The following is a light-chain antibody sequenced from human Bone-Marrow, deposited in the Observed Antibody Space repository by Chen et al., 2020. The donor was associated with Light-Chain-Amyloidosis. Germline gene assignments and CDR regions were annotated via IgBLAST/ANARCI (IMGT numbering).Light chain of an antibody. CDR3: SSYTITNTLV. J-gene: IGLJ1*01. CDR2: EVT. CDR1: SSDVGGDNH. Sequence: SALPPPASVPESPGRSITIPSTGTSSDVGGDNHVSWYQQHPDKAPKLMIYEVTNRPSWVPDRFSGSKSDNTASLTISGLQTEDEADYFCSSYTITNTLVFGSGTRVTVL. V-gene: IGLV2-14*01.